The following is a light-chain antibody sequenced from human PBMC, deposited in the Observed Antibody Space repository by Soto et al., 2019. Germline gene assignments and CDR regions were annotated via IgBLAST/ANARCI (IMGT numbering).Light chain of an antibody. Sequence: QSALTQPATVSGSPGQSITISCTGTSSDVGGYDHVSWYQHHPGKAPKLIIYDVTVRPSGISPRFSGSKSDNTASLAVSGLQPEDEADYYCSSYTNKDTLLFGGGTKLTVL. J-gene: IGLJ3*02. CDR3: SSYTNKDTLL. CDR1: SSDVGGYDH. CDR2: DVT. V-gene: IGLV2-14*03.